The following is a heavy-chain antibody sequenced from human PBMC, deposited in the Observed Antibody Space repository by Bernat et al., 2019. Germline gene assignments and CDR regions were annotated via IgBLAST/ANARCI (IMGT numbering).Heavy chain of an antibody. J-gene: IGHJ4*02. V-gene: IGHV3-30*02. CDR2: IQYDGSNK. D-gene: IGHD1-26*01. Sequence: QVQLVECGGGVVQPGGSLRLSCAASGFTFSIYVMHWVRQAPGKGLEWVAFIQYDGSNKYYADSVKGRFTISRDNSKNTLYLQMNSLRAEDTGVYYCSRGLGTVGTTTLDYWGRGTLVTVSS. CDR3: SRGLGTVGTTTLDY. CDR1: GFTFSIYV.